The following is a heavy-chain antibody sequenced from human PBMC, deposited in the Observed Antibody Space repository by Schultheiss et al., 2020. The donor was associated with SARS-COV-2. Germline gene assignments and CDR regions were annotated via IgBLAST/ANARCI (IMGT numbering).Heavy chain of an antibody. CDR2: ISSSSSTI. J-gene: IGHJ6*04. Sequence: GESLKISCAASGFTFSSYSMNWVRQAPGKGLEWVSYISSSSSTIYYADSVKGRFTISRDNAKNSLYLQMNSLRDEDTAVYYCARVRAEVVVAARDRPYYYYYGMDVWGKGTTVNVSS. V-gene: IGHV3-48*02. CDR1: GFTFSSYS. CDR3: ARVRAEVVVAARDRPYYYYYGMDV. D-gene: IGHD2-15*01.